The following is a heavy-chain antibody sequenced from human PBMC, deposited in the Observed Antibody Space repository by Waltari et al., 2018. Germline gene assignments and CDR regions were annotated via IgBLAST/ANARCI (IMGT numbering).Heavy chain of an antibody. CDR3: ARQNQYSSGYEMAVGAFDI. J-gene: IGHJ3*02. CDR2: IYHSGST. V-gene: IGHV4-38-2*01. Sequence: QVHLHDPRPALVQPSEPLCLTCAVSGYPSTSGYSWVWTRQPPVKRLEWIGSIYHSGSTYYNPSLKSRVTISVDTAKNQFSLKLSSVTAADTAVYYCARQNQYSSGYEMAVGAFDIWGQGTMVTVSS. CDR1: GYPSTSGYS. D-gene: IGHD5-12*01.